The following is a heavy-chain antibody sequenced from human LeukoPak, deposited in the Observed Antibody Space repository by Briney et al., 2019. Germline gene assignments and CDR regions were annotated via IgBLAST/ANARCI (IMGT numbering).Heavy chain of an antibody. CDR2: ISSSGSTI. CDR1: GFTFSSYE. Sequence: GGSLRLSCAASGFTFSSYEMNWVRQAPGKGLEWVSYISSSGSTIYYADSVKGRFTISRDNSKNTLYLQMNSLRAEDTAVYYCVRDGSGYAMWDWGQGTLVTVSS. V-gene: IGHV3-48*03. J-gene: IGHJ4*02. D-gene: IGHD5-12*01. CDR3: VRDGSGYAMWD.